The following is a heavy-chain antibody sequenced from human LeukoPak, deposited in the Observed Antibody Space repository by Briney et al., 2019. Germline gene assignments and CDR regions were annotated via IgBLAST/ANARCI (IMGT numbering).Heavy chain of an antibody. Sequence: QSGGSLRLSCAASGFTFSSYGMGWVRQAPGKGLEWVSAISGSGGSTYYADSVKGRFTISRDNSKNTLYLQMNSLRAEDTAVYYCAKSSYDILTGYYRAYYYYMDVWGKGTTVTISS. J-gene: IGHJ6*03. CDR1: GFTFSSYG. V-gene: IGHV3-23*01. CDR2: ISGSGGST. CDR3: AKSSYDILTGYYRAYYYYMDV. D-gene: IGHD3-9*01.